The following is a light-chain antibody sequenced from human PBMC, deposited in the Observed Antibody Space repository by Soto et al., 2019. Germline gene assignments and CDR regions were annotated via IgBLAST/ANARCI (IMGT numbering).Light chain of an antibody. J-gene: IGLJ3*02. V-gene: IGLV2-8*01. CDR3: SSYADSNTRVV. CDR2: EVT. Sequence: QSALTQPPSASGSPGQAVTISCTGTSTDIGGYNYVSWYQQHPGKAPKLMIYEVTKRPPGVPGRFSGSKSGNTASLTVSGLQAEDEADYYCSSYADSNTRVVFGGGTKLTVL. CDR1: STDIGGYNY.